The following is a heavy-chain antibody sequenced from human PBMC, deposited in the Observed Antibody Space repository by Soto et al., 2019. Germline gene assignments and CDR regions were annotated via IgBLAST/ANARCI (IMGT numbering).Heavy chain of an antibody. J-gene: IGHJ6*02. V-gene: IGHV1-18*01. CDR3: AGSTYGSGSRRNYYFGMDV. D-gene: IGHD3-10*01. Sequence: QVHLVQSGAEVKKPGASVKVSCKASGYTFTSYAVSWVRQAPGQGLEWMGWINAYNGNTDYGQKFQGRVTMTTDTSTSTAGMELRSLRSDATAVYYCAGSTYGSGSRRNYYFGMDVWGQGTPVTVSS. CDR2: INAYNGNT. CDR1: GYTFTSYA.